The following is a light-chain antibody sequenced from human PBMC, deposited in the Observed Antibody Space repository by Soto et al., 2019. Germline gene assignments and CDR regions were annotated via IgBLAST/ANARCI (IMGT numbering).Light chain of an antibody. V-gene: IGKV1-5*03. Sequence: DIQMTQSPSTLSPSVGDRVTITCRASQSISDLLAWYQQKPGKAPKLLIYEASNLKSGVPSRFSGSGSGTEYTLTISSLQPDDFASYYCQQYNGFWTFGQGTKVEIK. CDR1: QSISDL. J-gene: IGKJ1*01. CDR2: EAS. CDR3: QQYNGFWT.